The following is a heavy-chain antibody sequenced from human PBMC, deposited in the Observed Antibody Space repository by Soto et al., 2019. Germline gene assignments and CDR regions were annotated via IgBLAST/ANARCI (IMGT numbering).Heavy chain of an antibody. CDR3: ARDSAAAEIQLWAKTYYHYGMDV. J-gene: IGHJ6*02. CDR2: ISSSSSTI. CDR1: GFTFSSYS. V-gene: IGHV3-48*01. D-gene: IGHD5-18*01. Sequence: PGGSLRLSCAASGFTFSSYSMNWVRQAPGKGLEWVSYISSSSSTIYYADSVKGRFTISRDNAKNSLYLQMNSLRAEDTAVYYCARDSAAAEIQLWAKTYYHYGMDVWGQGTTVTVSS.